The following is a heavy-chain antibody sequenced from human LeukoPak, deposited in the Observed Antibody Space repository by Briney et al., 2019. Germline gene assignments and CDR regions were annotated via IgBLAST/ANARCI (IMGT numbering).Heavy chain of an antibody. D-gene: IGHD3-22*01. V-gene: IGHV1-18*04. Sequence: ASVKVSCKASGYTFTSYYMHWVRQAPGQGLEWMGWISAYNGNTNYAQKLQGRVTMTTDTSTSTAYMELRSLRSDDTAVYYCARSFGYDSSGYYYGLGEDYYYMDVWGKGTTVTISS. CDR2: ISAYNGNT. CDR3: ARSFGYDSSGYYYGLGEDYYYMDV. CDR1: GYTFTSYY. J-gene: IGHJ6*03.